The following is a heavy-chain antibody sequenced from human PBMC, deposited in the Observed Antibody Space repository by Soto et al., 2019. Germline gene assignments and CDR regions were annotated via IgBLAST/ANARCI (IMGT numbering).Heavy chain of an antibody. CDR2: INHSGSA. CDR1: GESFSGHI. CDR3: ARGLITGSHYSGGWYYFDS. V-gene: IGHV4-34*01. D-gene: IGHD6-19*01. J-gene: IGHJ4*02. Sequence: QVQLQQSGAGLLKSSETLSLTCAVYGESFSGHIWTWIRQTPGKGLQWIGQINHSGSASYNPSLKSRVTISVHTSNSQFSLELSSVTAADTAVYYCARGLITGSHYSGGWYYFDSWGQGTQVTVSS.